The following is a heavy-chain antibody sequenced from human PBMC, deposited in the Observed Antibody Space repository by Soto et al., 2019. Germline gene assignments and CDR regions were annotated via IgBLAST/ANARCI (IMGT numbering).Heavy chain of an antibody. D-gene: IGHD6-19*01. CDR3: ARVAGYSSGWYDY. CDR2: ISYDGSNK. Sequence: ESRGGVVQPGRSLRLSCAASGFTFSSYAMHWVRQAPGKGLEWVAVISYDGSNKYYADSVKGRFTISRDNSKNTLYLQMNSLRAEDTAVYYCARVAGYSSGWYDYWGQGTLVTVSS. V-gene: IGHV3-30-3*01. CDR1: GFTFSSYA. J-gene: IGHJ4*02.